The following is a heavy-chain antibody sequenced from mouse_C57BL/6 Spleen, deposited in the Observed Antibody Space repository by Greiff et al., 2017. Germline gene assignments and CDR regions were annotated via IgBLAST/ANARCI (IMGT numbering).Heavy chain of an antibody. Sequence: EVKLVESGGGLVKPGGSLKLSCAASGFTFSSYTMSWVRQTPEKRLEWVATISGGGGNTYYPDSVKGRFTISRDNAKNTLYLQMSSLRSEDTALYYCARHVYDYDSSYEYFDVWGTGTTVTVSA. J-gene: IGHJ1*03. CDR1: GFTFSSYT. D-gene: IGHD1-1*01. CDR2: ISGGGGNT. V-gene: IGHV5-9*01. CDR3: ARHVYDYDSSYEYFDV.